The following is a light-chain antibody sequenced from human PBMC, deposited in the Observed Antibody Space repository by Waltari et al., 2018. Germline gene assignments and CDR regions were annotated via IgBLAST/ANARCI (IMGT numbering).Light chain of an antibody. V-gene: IGLV1-47*01. J-gene: IGLJ3*02. Sequence: QSVLTQPPSASGTPGQRVTISCSGSRSNIGSNYVYWYQQVPGTAPKLLIYRNNLRPSGVPDRFAGSKSGTSASLAISGLRSEDEVDYYCAAWDDSLSGRVFGGGTKVTVL. CDR2: RNN. CDR3: AAWDDSLSGRV. CDR1: RSNIGSNY.